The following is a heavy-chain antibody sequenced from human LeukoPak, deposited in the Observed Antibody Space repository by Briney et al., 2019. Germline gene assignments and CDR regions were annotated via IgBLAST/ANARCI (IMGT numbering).Heavy chain of an antibody. Sequence: ASVKVSCKASGYTFTSYGISWVRQAPGQGLEWMGWISAYNGNTNYAQKLQGRVTMTTDTFTSTAYMELRSLRSDDTAVYYCARDSTYCSGGSCYPPSGQNWFDPWGQGTLVTVSS. V-gene: IGHV1-18*01. D-gene: IGHD2-15*01. CDR1: GYTFTSYG. CDR2: ISAYNGNT. CDR3: ARDSTYCSGGSCYPPSGQNWFDP. J-gene: IGHJ5*02.